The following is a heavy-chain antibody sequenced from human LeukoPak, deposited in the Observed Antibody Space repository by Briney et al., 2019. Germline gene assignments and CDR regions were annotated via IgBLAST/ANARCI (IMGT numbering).Heavy chain of an antibody. CDR2: ISGSGGST. CDR3: ARDTQHTIFGVVIIQGPGY. Sequence: GGSLRLSCAASGFTFSSYAMSWVRQAPGKGLEWVSAISGSGGSTYYADSVKGRFTISRDNSKNTLYLQMNSLRAEDTAVYYCARDTQHTIFGVVIIQGPGYWGQGTLVTVSS. D-gene: IGHD3-3*01. J-gene: IGHJ4*02. CDR1: GFTFSSYA. V-gene: IGHV3-23*01.